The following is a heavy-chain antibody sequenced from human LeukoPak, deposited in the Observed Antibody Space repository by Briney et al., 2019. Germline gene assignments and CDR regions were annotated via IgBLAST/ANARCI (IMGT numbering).Heavy chain of an antibody. CDR1: GYTFTSYY. Sequence: VASVKVSCKASGYTFTSYYMHWVRQASGQGLEWMGIINPSGGSTSYAQKFQGRVTMTRDTSTSTVYMELSSLRSEDTAVYYCARAFGTRWFDPWGQGTLVTVSS. V-gene: IGHV1-46*01. J-gene: IGHJ5*02. CDR3: ARAFGTRWFDP. D-gene: IGHD1-7*01. CDR2: INPSGGST.